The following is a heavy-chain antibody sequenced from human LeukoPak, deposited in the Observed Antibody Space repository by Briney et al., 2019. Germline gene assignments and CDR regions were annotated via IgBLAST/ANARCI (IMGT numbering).Heavy chain of an antibody. J-gene: IGHJ4*02. CDR2: INPNSGGT. Sequence: ASVKVSCKASGYTFTGYYIHWVRQAPGQGLEWMGWINPNSGGTNYAQKFQGRVTMTRDTSISTAYMELSRLRSDDTAVYYCAILPPGITGTKVDYWGQGTLVTVSS. V-gene: IGHV1-2*02. D-gene: IGHD1/OR15-1a*01. CDR1: GYTFTGYY. CDR3: AILPPGITGTKVDY.